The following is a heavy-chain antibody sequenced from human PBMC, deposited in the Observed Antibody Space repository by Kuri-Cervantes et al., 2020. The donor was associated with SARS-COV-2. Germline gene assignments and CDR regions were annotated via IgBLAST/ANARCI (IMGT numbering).Heavy chain of an antibody. CDR2: IWYDGSNK. D-gene: IGHD6-13*01. J-gene: IGHJ2*01. V-gene: IGHV3-33*01. Sequence: GESLKIPCAASGFTFSSYGMHWVRQAPGKGLEWVAVIWYDGSNKYYADSVKGRFTISRDNSKNTLYLQMNSLRAEDTAVYYCARGSFASSSWQDWYFDLWGRGTLVTVSS. CDR3: ARGSFASSSWQDWYFDL. CDR1: GFTFSSYG.